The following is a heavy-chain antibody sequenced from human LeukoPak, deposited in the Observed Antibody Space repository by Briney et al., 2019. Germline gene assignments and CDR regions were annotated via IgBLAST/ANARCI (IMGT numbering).Heavy chain of an antibody. J-gene: IGHJ4*02. CDR1: GFTVSTNY. Sequence: GGSLRLSCAASGFTVSTNYMSWVRQAPGKGLEWVSVIYSGGRTYYADSVKGRFTISRDNSKNTLYLQMNSLRAEDTALYYCAIESNSGYYLSHWGQGTQVAVSS. V-gene: IGHV3-66*01. CDR2: IYSGGRT. CDR3: AIESNSGYYLSH. D-gene: IGHD3-22*01.